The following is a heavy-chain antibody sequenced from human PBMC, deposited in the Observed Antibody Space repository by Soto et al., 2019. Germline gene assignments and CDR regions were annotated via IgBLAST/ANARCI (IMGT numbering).Heavy chain of an antibody. CDR1: GGTFSSYA. CDR2: IIPIFGTA. Sequence: ASVKVSCKASGGTFSSYAISWVRQAPGQGLEWMGGIIPIFGTANYAQKFQGRVTITADESTSTAYMELSSLRSGDTAVYYCARGLRRGYSLHYFDYWGQGTLVTVSS. CDR3: ARGLRRGYSLHYFDY. J-gene: IGHJ4*02. D-gene: IGHD5-18*01. V-gene: IGHV1-69*13.